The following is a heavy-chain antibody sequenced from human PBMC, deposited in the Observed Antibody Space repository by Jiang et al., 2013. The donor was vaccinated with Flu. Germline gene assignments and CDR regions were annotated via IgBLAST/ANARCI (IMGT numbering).Heavy chain of an antibody. CDR2: ISWNSGTI. Sequence: VQLVESGGDLVQPGRSLRLSCAASGFTFDDYAMHWVRQAPGKGLEWVSGISWNSGTIGYADSVKGRFTISRDNAKNSLYLQMNSLSPEDTALYYCAKDRRASGSYPDAFDIWGQGTMVTVSS. CDR1: GFTFDDYA. J-gene: IGHJ3*02. CDR3: AKDRRASGSYPDAFDI. D-gene: IGHD1-26*01. V-gene: IGHV3-9*01.